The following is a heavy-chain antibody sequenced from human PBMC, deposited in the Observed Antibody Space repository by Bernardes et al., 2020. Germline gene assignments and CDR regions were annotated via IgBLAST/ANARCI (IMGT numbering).Heavy chain of an antibody. CDR3: ARDPYYDFWSGYYLNYGMDV. D-gene: IGHD3-3*01. CDR1: GFTFSDYY. Sequence: GGSLRLSCAASGFTFSDYYMSWIRQAPGKGLEWVSYISSSGSTIYYADSVKGRFTISRDNAKNSLYLQMNSLRAEDTAVYYCARDPYYDFWSGYYLNYGMDVWGKGTTVTVSS. CDR2: ISSSGSTI. J-gene: IGHJ6*04. V-gene: IGHV3-11*01.